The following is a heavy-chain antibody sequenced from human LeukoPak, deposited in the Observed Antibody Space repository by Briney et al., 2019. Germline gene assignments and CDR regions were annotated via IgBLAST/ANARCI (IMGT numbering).Heavy chain of an antibody. CDR1: GFSFSSYA. CDR3: AREDSNNYGSGSYYNDDC. J-gene: IGHJ4*02. CDR2: TSGSGGST. D-gene: IGHD3-10*01. V-gene: IGHV3-23*01. Sequence: GGSLRLSCAASGFSFSSYAMRWVRQAPGKGLEWVSATSGSGGSTYYADSVKGRFTISRDNSKNTLYVQMNSLRVEDTAVYYCAREDSNNYGSGSYYNDDCWGQGTLVTVS.